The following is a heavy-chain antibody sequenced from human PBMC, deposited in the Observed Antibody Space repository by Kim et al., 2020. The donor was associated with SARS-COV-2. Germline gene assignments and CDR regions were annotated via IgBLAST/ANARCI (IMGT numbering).Heavy chain of an antibody. J-gene: IGHJ6*02. V-gene: IGHV3-30*04. CDR2: ISYDKRKG. CDR1: GFVFTNYA. D-gene: IGHD3-3*01. CDR3: ARDDRLEWVRAADVGGHHDSFRMDV. Sequence: GGALRLSCAASGFVFTNYALHGVRQAPGKGLEWVAVISYDKRKGYYADSVKGRFTISRDNSKDTLYLQTFDVRPEDTAVYYCARDDRLEWVRAADVGGHHDSFRMDVWGQGTTVTVSS.